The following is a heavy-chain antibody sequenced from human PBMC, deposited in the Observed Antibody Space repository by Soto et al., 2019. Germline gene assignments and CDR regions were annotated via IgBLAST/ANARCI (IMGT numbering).Heavy chain of an antibody. CDR2: IYYSGST. D-gene: IGHD7-27*01. J-gene: IGHJ4*02. CDR1: GDSISIYY. V-gene: IGHV4-59*08. Sequence: SETLSLTCTVSGDSISIYYWSWIRQPPGKGLEWIGYIYYSGSTNYNPSLKSRVTISLDTSKNQFYLKVRSVTAADTAVYYCARHSLLGIPTRWGQGTLVTVSS. CDR3: ARHSLLGIPTR.